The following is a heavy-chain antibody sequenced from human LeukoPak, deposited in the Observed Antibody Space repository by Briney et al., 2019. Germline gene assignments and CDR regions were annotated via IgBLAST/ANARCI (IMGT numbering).Heavy chain of an antibody. Sequence: GGSLRLSCVASGFTFSSYGMHWVRQAPGKGLEWVAVISNDGSNKYYADSVKGRFTISRDNSKNTLYLQMNSLRADDTAVYYCAKGRGAFDIWGQGTMVTVSS. D-gene: IGHD3-10*01. CDR3: AKGRGAFDI. V-gene: IGHV3-30*18. CDR1: GFTFSSYG. CDR2: ISNDGSNK. J-gene: IGHJ3*02.